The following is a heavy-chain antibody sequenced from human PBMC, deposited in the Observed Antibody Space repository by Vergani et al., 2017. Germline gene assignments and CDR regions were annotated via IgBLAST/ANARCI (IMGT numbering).Heavy chain of an antibody. V-gene: IGHV3-15*01. CDR3: ARGDYYDSSGYYDY. J-gene: IGHJ4*02. D-gene: IGHD3-22*01. Sequence: EVQLVESGGGLVKPGGSLRLSCAASGFTFSNAWMSWVRQAPGKGLEWVGRIKSKTDGGTTDYAAPVKGRFTISRDNAKNSLYLQMNSLRAEDTAVYYCARGDYYDSSGYYDYWGQGTLVTVSS. CDR1: GFTFSNAW. CDR2: IKSKTDGGTT.